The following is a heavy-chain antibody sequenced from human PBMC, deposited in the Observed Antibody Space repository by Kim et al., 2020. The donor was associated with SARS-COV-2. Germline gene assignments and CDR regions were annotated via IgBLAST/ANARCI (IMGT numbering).Heavy chain of an antibody. J-gene: IGHJ6*02. CDR1: GYGFTTYW. V-gene: IGHV5-51*01. D-gene: IGHD6-19*01. CDR2: IYPGDSDT. CDR3: ARWGSRYSSGWYKYGMDV. Sequence: GESLKISCKGSGYGFTTYWIGWVRQMPGKGLEWMGIIYPGDSDTRYSPSFQGQVTISADQSISTAYLQWSSLKASDTAMYYCARWGSRYSSGWYKYGMDVWGQGTTVTVSS.